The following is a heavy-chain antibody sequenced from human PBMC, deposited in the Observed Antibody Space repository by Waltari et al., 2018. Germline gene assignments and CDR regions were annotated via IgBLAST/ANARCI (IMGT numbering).Heavy chain of an antibody. CDR3: AKDAFGNTYLDH. CDR1: GLRPKNFG. Sequence: VQLVESGGGVVQPGMYLRLSCAAPGLRPKNFGMHWVSHAPGKGLEWVALAFIDGIKTDYADSVRGRFTISRDNSKNTLYLDINNLRVDDTGIYYCAKDAFGNTYLDHWGQGTVVTVSS. CDR2: AFIDGIKT. D-gene: IGHD3-10*01. V-gene: IGHV3-30*18. J-gene: IGHJ5*02.